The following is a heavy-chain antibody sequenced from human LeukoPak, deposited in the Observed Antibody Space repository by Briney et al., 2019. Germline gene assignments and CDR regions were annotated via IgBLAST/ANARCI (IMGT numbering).Heavy chain of an antibody. Sequence: GKPLRLSCAASGFKFSDYNMQWLRQTPGKGLEWLGIILSDGKRDFYADSVKGRFTISRDNSKNTLYLQMNSLREDDTAVYYCVKGLHVSSWYGGSWGRGTLVTVSS. J-gene: IGHJ5*02. CDR1: GFKFSDYN. V-gene: IGHV3-30*04. D-gene: IGHD6-13*01. CDR2: ILSDGKRD. CDR3: VKGLHVSSWYGGS.